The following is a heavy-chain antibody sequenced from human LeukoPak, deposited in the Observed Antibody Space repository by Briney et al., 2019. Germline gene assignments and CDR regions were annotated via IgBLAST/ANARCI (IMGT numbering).Heavy chain of an antibody. CDR2: ISAYNGNT. D-gene: IGHD4-23*01. CDR1: GYTFTSYG. Sequence: ASVKVSCKASGYTFTSYGISWVRQAPGQGLEWMGWISAYNGNTNYAQKLQGRVTITADESTSTAYMELSSLRSEDTAVYYCARNYGGNAAYFDYWGQGTLVTVSS. V-gene: IGHV1-18*01. CDR3: ARNYGGNAAYFDY. J-gene: IGHJ4*02.